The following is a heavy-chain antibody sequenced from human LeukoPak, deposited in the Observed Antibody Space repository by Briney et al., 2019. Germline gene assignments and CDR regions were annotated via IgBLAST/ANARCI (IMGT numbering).Heavy chain of an antibody. J-gene: IGHJ4*02. CDR2: INHSGST. V-gene: IGHV4-34*01. CDR3: ARDPKRIAAASIDDY. D-gene: IGHD6-13*01. Sequence: SETLSLTCAVYGGSFRGYYWSWIRQPPGKGLEWIGEINHSGSTNYNPSLKSRVTISVDTSKNQFSLKLSSVTAADTAGYYCARDPKRIAAASIDDYWGQGTLVTVSS. CDR1: GGSFRGYY.